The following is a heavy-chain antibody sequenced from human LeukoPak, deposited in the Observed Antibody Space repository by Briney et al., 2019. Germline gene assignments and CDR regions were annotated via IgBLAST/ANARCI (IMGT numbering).Heavy chain of an antibody. CDR3: ARNFPYYDILTGYTNWFDP. D-gene: IGHD3-9*01. CDR1: GYTFTGYY. Sequence: RASVKVSCKASGYTFTGYYMHWVRQAPGQGLEWMGWINPNSGGTNYEQKFQGRVTMTRDTSISTAYMELSRLRSDDTAVYYCARNFPYYDILTGYTNWFDPWGQGTLVTVSS. V-gene: IGHV1-2*02. J-gene: IGHJ5*02. CDR2: INPNSGGT.